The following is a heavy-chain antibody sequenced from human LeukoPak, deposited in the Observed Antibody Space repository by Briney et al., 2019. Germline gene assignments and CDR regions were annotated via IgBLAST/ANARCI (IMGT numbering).Heavy chain of an antibody. CDR3: SGTVSGSYDFDY. Sequence: GGSLRLSCAASGFTFSSYSMNWVRQAPGKGLEWVSSISSSSSYIYYADSVKGRFTISRDNAKNSLYLQMNSLRAEDTAVYDCSGTVSGSYDFDYWGQGTLVTVSS. D-gene: IGHD1-26*01. J-gene: IGHJ4*02. CDR2: ISSSSSYI. CDR1: GFTFSSYS. V-gene: IGHV3-21*01.